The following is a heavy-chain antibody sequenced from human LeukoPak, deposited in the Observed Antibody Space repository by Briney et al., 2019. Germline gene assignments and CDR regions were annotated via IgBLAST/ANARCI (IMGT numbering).Heavy chain of an antibody. J-gene: IGHJ4*02. Sequence: GGSLRLSCAASGFTFSSYSMNWVRQAPGKGLEWVSFISSSSTIYYADSVKGRFTTSRDNAKNSLYLQMNSLRAEDTAVYYCARDRGGSYSAIDYWGQGTLVTVSS. D-gene: IGHD1-26*01. V-gene: IGHV3-48*04. CDR1: GFTFSSYS. CDR3: ARDRGGSYSAIDY. CDR2: ISSSSTI.